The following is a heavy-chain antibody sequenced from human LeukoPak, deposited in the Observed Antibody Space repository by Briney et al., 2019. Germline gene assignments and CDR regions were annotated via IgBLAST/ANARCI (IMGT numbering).Heavy chain of an antibody. CDR3: ARAFSTGWHDDAFDI. CDR1: GYTFTTYD. Sequence: ALVKVSCKTSGYTFTTYDINWVRHATGQGLEWMGWMNPNSGNTGYAQKFQGRVTISRDTSTSTAYMDLSSLRSEDAAVYFCARAFSTGWHDDAFDIWGQGTMVTVSS. J-gene: IGHJ3*02. CDR2: MNPNSGNT. D-gene: IGHD6-19*01. V-gene: IGHV1-8*03.